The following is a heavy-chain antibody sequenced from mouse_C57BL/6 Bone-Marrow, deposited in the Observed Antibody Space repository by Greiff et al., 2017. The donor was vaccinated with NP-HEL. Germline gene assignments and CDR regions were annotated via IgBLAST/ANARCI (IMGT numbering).Heavy chain of an antibody. CDR3: STPNWDDFDY. CDR2: IDPEDGET. J-gene: IGHJ2*01. Sequence: EVQLQQSGAELVKPGASVKLSCTASGFNIKDYYMHWVKQRTEQGLEWIGRIDPEDGETKYAPKFQGKATITAYTSSNPAYLQLISLTSADSAVYYCSTPNWDDFDYWGQGTTLTVSS. D-gene: IGHD4-1*02. V-gene: IGHV14-2*01. CDR1: GFNIKDYY.